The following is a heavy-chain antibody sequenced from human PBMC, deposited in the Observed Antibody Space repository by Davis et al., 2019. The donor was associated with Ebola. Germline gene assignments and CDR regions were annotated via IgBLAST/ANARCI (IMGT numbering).Heavy chain of an antibody. D-gene: IGHD3-3*02. V-gene: IGHV1-69*13. CDR3: AKDNRRIRFVGMDV. J-gene: IGHJ6*02. Sequence: SVKVSCKASGGTFSSYAISWVRQAPGQGLEWMGGIIPIFGTANYAQKFQGRVTITADESTSTAYMELSSLRSEDTAVYYCAKDNRRIRFVGMDVWGQGTTVTVSS. CDR1: GGTFSSYA. CDR2: IIPIFGTA.